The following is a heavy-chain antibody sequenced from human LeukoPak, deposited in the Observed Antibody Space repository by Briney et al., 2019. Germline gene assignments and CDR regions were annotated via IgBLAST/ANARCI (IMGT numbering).Heavy chain of an antibody. D-gene: IGHD1-26*01. J-gene: IGHJ4*02. Sequence: SVKVSCKASVDTFSSYATSWVRQAPGQGREWMGGIIPIFGTANYAQKFQGRVTITADESTSTDYMELGSLRSEDTAVYYCARVGGNYFDYWGQGTLVTVSS. CDR1: VDTFSSYA. V-gene: IGHV1-69*13. CDR3: ARVGGNYFDY. CDR2: IIPIFGTA.